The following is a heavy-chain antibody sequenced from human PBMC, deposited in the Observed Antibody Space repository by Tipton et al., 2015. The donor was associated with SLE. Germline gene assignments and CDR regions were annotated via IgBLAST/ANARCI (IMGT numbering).Heavy chain of an antibody. CDR3: ARRVRFLEWLLGPGYFDL. D-gene: IGHD3-3*01. CDR2: IKQDGSEK. V-gene: IGHV3-7*01. CDR1: GFTFSSYW. J-gene: IGHJ2*01. Sequence: GSLRLSCAASGFTFSSYWMSWVRQAPGKGLEWVANIKQDGSEKYYVDAVKGRFAISRDNARNSLFLQMNNLRAEDTAVYYCARRVRFLEWLLGPGYFDLWGRGTLVTVSS.